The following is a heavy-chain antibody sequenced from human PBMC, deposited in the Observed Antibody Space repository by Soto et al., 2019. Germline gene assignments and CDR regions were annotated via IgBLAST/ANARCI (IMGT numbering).Heavy chain of an antibody. CDR2: IYYKGST. J-gene: IGHJ4*02. CDR1: GGSISSGDYY. CDR3: ARVLELGGDPLFDY. V-gene: IGHV4-30-4*01. Sequence: SETLSLTCTVSGGSISSGDYYWSWIRQPPGKGLEWIGYIYYKGSTYYKQSLKNRVTKSVDTSKNQLSLKLSYVTAAVTAVYYCARVLELGGDPLFDYWGQGTLVTVSS. D-gene: IGHD1-26*01.